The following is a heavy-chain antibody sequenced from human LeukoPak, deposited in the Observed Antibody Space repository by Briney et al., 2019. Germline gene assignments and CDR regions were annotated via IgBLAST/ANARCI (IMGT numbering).Heavy chain of an antibody. CDR3: ARSEGNEDPYSFDS. V-gene: IGHV1-18*01. CDR2: ISAYNGNT. Sequence: ASVKVSCKASGYTFTSYGISWVRQAPGQGLEWMGWISAYNGNTNYAQKLQGGVTMTTDTSTSTAYMELRSLRSDDTAVYYCARSEGNEDPYSFDSWGQGPLVIVPS. J-gene: IGHJ4*02. CDR1: GYTFTSYG. D-gene: IGHD1-1*01.